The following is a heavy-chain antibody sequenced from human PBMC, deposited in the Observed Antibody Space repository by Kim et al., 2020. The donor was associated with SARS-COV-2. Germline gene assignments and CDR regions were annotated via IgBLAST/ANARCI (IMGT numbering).Heavy chain of an antibody. CDR2: IYYSGST. CDR1: GGSISSSSYY. CDR3: ARVRQWLVQGQYYFDY. V-gene: IGHV4-39*07. J-gene: IGHJ4*02. Sequence: SETLSLTCTVSGGSISSSSYYWGWIRQPPGKGLEWIGSIYYSGSTYYNPSLKSRVTISVDTSKNQFSLKLSSVTAADTAVYYCARVRQWLVQGQYYFDYWGQGTLVTVSS. D-gene: IGHD6-19*01.